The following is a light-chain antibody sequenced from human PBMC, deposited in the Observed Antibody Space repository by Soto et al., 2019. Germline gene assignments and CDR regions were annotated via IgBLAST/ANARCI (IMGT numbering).Light chain of an antibody. CDR1: QSVSSNY. CDR2: GAS. V-gene: IGKV3-20*01. CDR3: QQYGISIT. J-gene: IGKJ2*01. Sequence: EVVLTQSPGTLSLSPGERATLSCRASQSVSSNYLAWYQQKPGQAPRLLIYGASSRATGIPDRFSGSGSGTDFTLTISRLEPEDFAVYYCQQYGISITFGQGTKLEIK.